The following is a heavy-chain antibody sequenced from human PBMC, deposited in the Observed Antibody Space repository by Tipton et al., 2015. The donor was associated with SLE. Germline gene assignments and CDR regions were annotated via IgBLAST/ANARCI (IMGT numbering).Heavy chain of an antibody. CDR1: GGSMYSSTYY. V-gene: IGHV4-39*01. D-gene: IGHD3-3*01. CDR3: ASRTDLFRGSDVFHI. J-gene: IGHJ3*02. Sequence: GLVKPSETLSLTCTVSGGSMYSSTYYWGWIRRPPGKGLEWIGRISSSGSTSYNPSLKSRVTMSVDTSNNQFSLKLNSMSAADTAVYYCASRTDLFRGSDVFHIWGQGTMVTVSP. CDR2: ISSSGST.